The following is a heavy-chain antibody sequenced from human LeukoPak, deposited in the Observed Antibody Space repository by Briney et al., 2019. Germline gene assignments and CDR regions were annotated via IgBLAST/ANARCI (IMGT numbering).Heavy chain of an antibody. CDR1: GFTFSSYA. V-gene: IGHV3-23*01. J-gene: IGHJ4*02. D-gene: IGHD6-19*01. Sequence: PGGSLRLSCAASGFTFSSYAMSWVRQAPGKGLEWASAISGSGGSTYYADSVKGRFTISRDNSKNTLYLQTNSLRAEDTAVYYCAKDLGQWLVLFLPDWGQGTLVTVSS. CDR2: ISGSGGST. CDR3: AKDLGQWLVLFLPD.